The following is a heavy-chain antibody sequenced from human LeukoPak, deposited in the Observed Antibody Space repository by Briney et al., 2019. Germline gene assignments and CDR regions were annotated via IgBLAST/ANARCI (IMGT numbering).Heavy chain of an antibody. D-gene: IGHD3-22*01. Sequence: RASVKVSCKGSGYSFTSYWIGWVRQMPGKGLEWMGIIYPGDSDTRYSPSFQGQVTISADKSISTAYLQWSSLKASDTAMYYCARRGGSPLEYDSSGYSHSEDFDYWGQGTLVTVSS. V-gene: IGHV5-51*01. CDR3: ARRGGSPLEYDSSGYSHSEDFDY. CDR2: IYPGDSDT. J-gene: IGHJ4*02. CDR1: GYSFTSYW.